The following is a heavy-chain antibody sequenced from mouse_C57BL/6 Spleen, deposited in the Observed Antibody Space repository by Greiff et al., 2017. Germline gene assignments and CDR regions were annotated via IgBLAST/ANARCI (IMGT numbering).Heavy chain of an antibody. CDR1: GYTFTDHT. Sequence: VKLVESDAELVKPGASVKISCKVSGYTFTDHTIHWMKQRPEQGLEWIGYIYPRDGSTKYNEKFKGKATLTADKSSSAAYMQLNSLTSEDSAVYFCARGFHSYGSSYLFDYWGQGTTLTVSS. D-gene: IGHD1-1*01. J-gene: IGHJ2*01. CDR3: ARGFHSYGSSYLFDY. CDR2: IYPRDGST. V-gene: IGHV1-78*01.